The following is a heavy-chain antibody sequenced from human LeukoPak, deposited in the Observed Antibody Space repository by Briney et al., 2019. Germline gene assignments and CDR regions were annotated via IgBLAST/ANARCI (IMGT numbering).Heavy chain of an antibody. Sequence: GGSLRLSCAASGFTFSSYSMNWVRQAPGKGLEWVSSISSSSSYIYCADSVKGRFTISRDNAKNSLYLQMNSLRAEDTAAYYCARARGSSSPRTFDYWGQGTLVTVSS. J-gene: IGHJ4*02. V-gene: IGHV3-21*01. D-gene: IGHD6-6*01. CDR1: GFTFSSYS. CDR3: ARARGSSSPRTFDY. CDR2: ISSSSSYI.